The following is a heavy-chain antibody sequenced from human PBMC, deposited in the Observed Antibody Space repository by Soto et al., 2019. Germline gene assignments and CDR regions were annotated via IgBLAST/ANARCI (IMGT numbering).Heavy chain of an antibody. D-gene: IGHD2-21*02. V-gene: IGHV3-23*01. CDR3: ASLGVGDWANYYYYYGMDV. CDR1: GFTFSVYA. J-gene: IGHJ6*02. Sequence: PGGSLRLSCAATGFTFSVYAMTWVRQAPGKGLEWVSAVTANGGSTYSADSVKGRFTISRDNSKNTLFLQMNSLRAEDTAAYYCASLGVGDWANYYYYYGMDVWGQGTTVIVSS. CDR2: VTANGGST.